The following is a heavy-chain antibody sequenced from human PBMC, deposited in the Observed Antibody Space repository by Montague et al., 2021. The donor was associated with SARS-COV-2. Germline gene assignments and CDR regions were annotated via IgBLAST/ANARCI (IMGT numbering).Heavy chain of an antibody. J-gene: IGHJ4*02. V-gene: IGHV4-59*08. D-gene: IGHD2-8*01. Sequence: SETLSLTCGVSGGSIRSYYWSWIRQSPGKGLEWIGYVYYTGSTKYNPSLKTRVTLSLDTPKNHFSLRLNSVTAADTAVYYCARAQNVCFISIYVNYFDYWGLGALVSVSS. CDR2: VYYTGST. CDR1: GGSIRSYY. CDR3: ARAQNVCFISIYVNYFDY.